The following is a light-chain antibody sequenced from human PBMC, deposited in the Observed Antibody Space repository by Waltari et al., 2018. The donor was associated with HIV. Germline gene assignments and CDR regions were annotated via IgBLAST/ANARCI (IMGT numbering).Light chain of an antibody. CDR3: YSTDRK. J-gene: IGLJ2*01. CDR2: EDY. Sequence: SYELTQPPSVSVSTGQTARITCSGDALPKKYVYGYQQKSGQAPVLVIFEDYKRPSGIPERFSGSSSGTVATLNISGAQVDDEADYYCYSTDRKFGGGTKLTVL. V-gene: IGLV3-10*01. CDR1: ALPKKY.